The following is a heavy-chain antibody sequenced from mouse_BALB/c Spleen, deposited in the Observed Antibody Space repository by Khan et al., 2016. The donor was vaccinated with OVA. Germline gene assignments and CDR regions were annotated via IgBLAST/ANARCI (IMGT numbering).Heavy chain of an antibody. V-gene: IGHV9-3-1*01. CDR3: ARPLYSSYVMDN. Sequence: QIQLVQSGPELKKPGETVKISCKASGHTFTKYGMNWVKQAPGKGLKWMGWIKPYTGEPTYDDDFNGRFAFTLETSASTAYLQINNLKNENTATYCCARPLYSSYVMDNGGQGTSVTVSS. D-gene: IGHD2-1*01. J-gene: IGHJ4*01. CDR1: GHTFTKYG. CDR2: IKPYTGEP.